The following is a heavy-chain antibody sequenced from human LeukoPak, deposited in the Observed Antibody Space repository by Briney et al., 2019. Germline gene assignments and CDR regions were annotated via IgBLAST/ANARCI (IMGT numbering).Heavy chain of an antibody. J-gene: IGHJ4*02. D-gene: IGHD2-8*01. Sequence: SETLSLTCTVSGGSISSSSYYWGWIRQPPGKGLEWIGSIYYSESTYYNPSLKSRVTISVDTSKNQFSLKLSSVTAADTAVYYCARRLYAYQPKSGFDYWGQGTLVTVSS. CDR1: GGSISSSSYY. CDR3: ARRLYAYQPKSGFDY. V-gene: IGHV4-39*01. CDR2: IYYSEST.